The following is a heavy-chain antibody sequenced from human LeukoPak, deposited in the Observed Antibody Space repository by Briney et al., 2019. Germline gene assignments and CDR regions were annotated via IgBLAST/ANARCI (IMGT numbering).Heavy chain of an antibody. D-gene: IGHD6-6*01. J-gene: IGHJ4*02. Sequence: AETLSLTCAVSGASITSFHWTWFRQPAGRGLECIGLIYTSESPLYNPSLQSRVAMSADVTKHQLSLKLSYVTAADAATYYCARKDGDYWGQGTLVTVSS. V-gene: IGHV4-4*07. CDR3: ARKDGDY. CDR2: IYTSESP. CDR1: GASITSFH.